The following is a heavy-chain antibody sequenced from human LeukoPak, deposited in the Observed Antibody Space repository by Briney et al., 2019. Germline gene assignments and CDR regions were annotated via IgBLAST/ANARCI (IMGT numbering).Heavy chain of an antibody. CDR2: IKQDGSEK. CDR1: GFTFSSYW. D-gene: IGHD6-13*01. CDR3: ARGSSSSWYFDY. J-gene: IGHJ4*02. Sequence: GGSLRLSCAASGFTFSSYWMSWVRQAPGKGLEWVANIKQDGSEKYYVDSVKGRFTVSRDNAKNSPYLQMNSLRAEDTAVYYCARGSSSSWYFDYWGQGTLVTVSS. V-gene: IGHV3-7*04.